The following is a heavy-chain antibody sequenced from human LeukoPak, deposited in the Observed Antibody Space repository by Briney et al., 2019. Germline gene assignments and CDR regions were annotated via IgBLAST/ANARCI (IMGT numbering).Heavy chain of an antibody. CDR1: GFTFSSYA. CDR3: AKIRAAAGTYSGMDV. J-gene: IGHJ6*02. V-gene: IGHV3-23*01. CDR2: ISGSSGST. D-gene: IGHD6-13*01. Sequence: GGSLRLSCAASGFTFSSYAMSWVRQAPGKGLEWVSAISGSSGSTYYADSVKGRFTISRDNSKNTLYLQMNSLRAEDTAVYYCAKIRAAAGTYSGMDVWGQGTTVTVSS.